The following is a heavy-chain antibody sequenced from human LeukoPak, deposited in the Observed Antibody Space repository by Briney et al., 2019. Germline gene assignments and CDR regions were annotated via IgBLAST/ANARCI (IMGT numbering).Heavy chain of an antibody. Sequence: PSQTLSLTCTVSGGSISSGGYYWSWIRQPPGKGLEWIGEINHSGSTNYNPSLKSRVTISVDTSKDQFSLKLSSVTAADTAVYYCARGSRGTPYYYDSSGYYYYYWGQGTLVTVSS. D-gene: IGHD3-22*01. J-gene: IGHJ4*02. CDR1: GGSISSGGYY. CDR2: INHSGST. CDR3: ARGSRGTPYYYDSSGYYYYY. V-gene: IGHV4-30-2*01.